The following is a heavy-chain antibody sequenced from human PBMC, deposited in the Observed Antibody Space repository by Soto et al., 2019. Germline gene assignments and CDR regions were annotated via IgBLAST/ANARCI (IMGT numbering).Heavy chain of an antibody. J-gene: IGHJ4*02. CDR3: ARGASYYDFWSGYGKFDY. D-gene: IGHD3-3*01. CDR1: GYTFTSYA. V-gene: IGHV1-3*01. Sequence: ASVKVSCKASGYTFTSYAMHWVRQAPGQRLEWMGWINAGNGNTKYSQKFQGRVTITRDTSAGTAYMELSSLRSEDTAVYYCARGASYYDFWSGYGKFDYWGQGTLVTVSS. CDR2: INAGNGNT.